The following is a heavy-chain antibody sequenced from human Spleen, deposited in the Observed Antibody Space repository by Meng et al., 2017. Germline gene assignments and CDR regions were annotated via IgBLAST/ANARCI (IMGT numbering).Heavy chain of an antibody. CDR3: ARVGYYDSSNYYAYFQH. D-gene: IGHD3-22*01. Sequence: GESLKISCAASGFTVSNNYMSWVRQAPEKGLEWVAVTYTGGSTYYADSVKGRFTISRDNSKNTLYLQMNSLRAEDTAVYYCARVGYYDSSNYYAYFQHWGQGTLVTVSS. CDR2: TYTGGST. V-gene: IGHV3-53*01. J-gene: IGHJ1*01. CDR1: GFTVSNNY.